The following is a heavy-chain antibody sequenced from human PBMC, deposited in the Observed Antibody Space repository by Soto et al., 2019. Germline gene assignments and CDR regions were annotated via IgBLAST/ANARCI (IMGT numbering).Heavy chain of an antibody. CDR2: ISYDGSNK. J-gene: IGHJ4*02. D-gene: IGHD2-21*01. V-gene: IGHV3-30-3*01. CDR3: ARDPVGVDSTFYFDS. CDR1: GFTFSSYA. Sequence: GGSLRLSCAASGFTFSSYAMHWVRQAPGKGLEWVAVISYDGSNKYYADSVKGRFTISRDNSKNTLYLQMNSLRAEDTAVYYCARDPVGVDSTFYFDSWGQGTLVTVSS.